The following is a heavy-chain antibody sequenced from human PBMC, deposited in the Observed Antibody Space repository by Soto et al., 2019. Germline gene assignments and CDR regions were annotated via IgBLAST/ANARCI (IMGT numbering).Heavy chain of an antibody. Sequence: TSETLSLTCTVSGGSIISYYWSWIRQPPGKGLEWIGYIYYSGSTNYNPSLKSRVTISVDTSKNQFSLKLSSVTAADTAVYYCARGVARPNWFDPWGQGTLVTVSS. J-gene: IGHJ5*02. V-gene: IGHV4-59*01. CDR2: IYYSGST. D-gene: IGHD2-15*01. CDR3: ARGVARPNWFDP. CDR1: GGSIISYY.